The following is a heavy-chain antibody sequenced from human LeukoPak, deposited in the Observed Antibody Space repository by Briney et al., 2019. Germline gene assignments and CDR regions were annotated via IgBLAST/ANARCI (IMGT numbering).Heavy chain of an antibody. CDR1: GGSISSGGYY. D-gene: IGHD4-17*01. V-gene: IGHV4-31*03. J-gene: IGHJ4*02. CDR3: ARDSPGYGDSY. Sequence: PSETLSLTCTVSGGSISSGGYYWSWIRQHPGKGLEWIGYIYYSGSTYYSPSLKSRVTISVDTSKNQFSLKLSSVTAADTAVYYCARDSPGYGDSYWGQGTLVTVSS. CDR2: IYYSGST.